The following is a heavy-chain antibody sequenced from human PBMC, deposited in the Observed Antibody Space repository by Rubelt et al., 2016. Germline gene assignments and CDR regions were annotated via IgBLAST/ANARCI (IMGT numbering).Heavy chain of an antibody. V-gene: IGHV3-15*07. Sequence: EVQLVESGGGLVQPGGSLRLSCGASGFSFRTYSMNWVRQAPGKGLEWVGRIKSKTDGGTTDYAAPVKGRFTISRDDSKNTVYLQMNSLKTDDTAGYYCTTNGDFDYWGQGTLVTVSS. CDR1: GFSFRTYS. D-gene: IGHD2-8*01. CDR2: IKSKTDGGTT. CDR3: TTNGDFDY. J-gene: IGHJ4*02.